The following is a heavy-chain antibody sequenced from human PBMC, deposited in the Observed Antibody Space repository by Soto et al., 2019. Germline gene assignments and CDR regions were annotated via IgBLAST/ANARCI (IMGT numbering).Heavy chain of an antibody. J-gene: IGHJ6*03. V-gene: IGHV1-18*01. CDR1: GYTFTNYG. D-gene: IGHD4-17*01. CDR2: ISTYNGNT. CDR3: ATTTVTASYYYMDV. Sequence: QVQLVQSGAEVKQPGASVKVSCKASGYTFTNYGFTWVRQAPGQGLEWLGWISTYNGNTKYAQKVQGRLTMTTDTSTSTANMELTSLRSDDPALYYCATTTVTASYYYMDVWGKGSTVTVSS.